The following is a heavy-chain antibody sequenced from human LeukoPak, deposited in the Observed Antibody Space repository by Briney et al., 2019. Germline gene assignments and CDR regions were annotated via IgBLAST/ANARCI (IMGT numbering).Heavy chain of an antibody. D-gene: IGHD3-22*01. CDR2: ISGSGGST. Sequence: PGGSLRLSCAASGFTFSSYAMSWVRQAPGKGLEWVSAISGSGGSTYYADSVKGRFTISRDNSKNTLYLQMNSLRAEDTAVYYCASDHYYDSSGSGLDAFDIWGQGTMVTVSS. CDR1: GFTFSSYA. V-gene: IGHV3-23*01. CDR3: ASDHYYDSSGSGLDAFDI. J-gene: IGHJ3*02.